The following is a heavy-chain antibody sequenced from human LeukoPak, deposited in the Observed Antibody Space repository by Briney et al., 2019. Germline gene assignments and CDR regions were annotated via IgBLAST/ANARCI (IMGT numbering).Heavy chain of an antibody. CDR1: GFTLSSHG. V-gene: IGHV3-33*01. CDR2: TWYDGSNR. Sequence: PGGSLRLSCAASGFTLSSHGMHWVRQAPGKGLEWVAVTWYDGSNRYYGDSVKGRFTISRDNSKNTLSLQMNILRAEDTAVYYCARDSPFAYWGQGTLVTVSS. J-gene: IGHJ4*02. CDR3: ARDSPFAY.